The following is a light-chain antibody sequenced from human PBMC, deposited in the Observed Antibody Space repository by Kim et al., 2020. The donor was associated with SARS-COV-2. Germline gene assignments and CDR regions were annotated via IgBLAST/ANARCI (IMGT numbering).Light chain of an antibody. J-gene: IGLJ3*02. CDR1: SGYSTYK. CDR3: GTDHSNGNDFVWV. V-gene: IGLV9-49*01. CDR2: VGTGGVVG. Sequence: QLVLTQPPSASASLGASVTLTCTLSSGYSTYKVDWYQQRPGMGPRFVMRVGTGGVVGFKGDGIPDRFSVLGSGLIRNLTINNIQEEDESDYHCGTDHSNGNDFVWVFGGGTQLTVL.